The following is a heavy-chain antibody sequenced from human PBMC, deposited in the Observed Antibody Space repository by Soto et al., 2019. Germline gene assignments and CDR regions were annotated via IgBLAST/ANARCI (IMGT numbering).Heavy chain of an antibody. CDR1: GGTFSSYA. CDR3: ARGEGSGDFYYFDY. CDR2: IIPIFGTA. D-gene: IGHD3-22*01. J-gene: IGHJ4*02. V-gene: IGHV1-69*01. Sequence: QVQLVQSGAEVKKPGSSVKVSCKASGGTFSSYAISWVRQAPGQGLEWIGGIIPIFGTANYAQKFQGRVTITADESTSTAYMELSSLRSEDTAVYYCARGEGSGDFYYFDYWGQGTLVTVSS.